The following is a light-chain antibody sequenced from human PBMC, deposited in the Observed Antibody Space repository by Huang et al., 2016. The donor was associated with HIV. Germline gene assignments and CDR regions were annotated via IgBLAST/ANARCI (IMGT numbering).Light chain of an antibody. CDR3: QQYGRSPAT. CDR2: GAS. J-gene: IGKJ1*01. Sequence: EIVLTQSPGTLSLSPGERATLSCRASQSVSSNYLAWYQQKPGQAPRLIIYGASTRAPGIPNRFSGSGSGTDFTLTISRLEPEDFAVYYCQQYGRSPATFGQGTKVEVK. V-gene: IGKV3-20*01. CDR1: QSVSSNY.